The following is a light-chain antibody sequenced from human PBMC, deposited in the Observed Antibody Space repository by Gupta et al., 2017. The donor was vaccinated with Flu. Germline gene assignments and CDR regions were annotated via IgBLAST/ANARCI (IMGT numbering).Light chain of an antibody. CDR3: MQGTHWPYS. Sequence: DVLMTQSPLSLTVTLGQPASISCRSSHSLIYSDGNTYLNWFHQRPGQTPRRLIYKVSERESGVPDRFSGGGSSTDFTPMISRVEAEDAGTYYCMQGTHWPYSLGQGTKLEI. CDR1: HSLIYSDGNTY. CDR2: KVS. J-gene: IGKJ2*03. V-gene: IGKV2-30*01.